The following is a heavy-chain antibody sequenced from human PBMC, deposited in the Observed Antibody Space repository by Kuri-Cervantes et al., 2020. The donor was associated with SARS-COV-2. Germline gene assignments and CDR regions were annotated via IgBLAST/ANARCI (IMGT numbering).Heavy chain of an antibody. Sequence: GESLKISCAASGFTFSSYAMHWVRQAPGKGLEWVAVISYDGSNKYYADSVKGRFTISRDNSKNTLYLQMNSLRAEDTVVYYCASERQWLVLGGLFDYWGQGTLVTISS. V-gene: IGHV3-30-3*01. CDR3: ASERQWLVLGGLFDY. CDR1: GFTFSSYA. CDR2: ISYDGSNK. J-gene: IGHJ4*02. D-gene: IGHD6-19*01.